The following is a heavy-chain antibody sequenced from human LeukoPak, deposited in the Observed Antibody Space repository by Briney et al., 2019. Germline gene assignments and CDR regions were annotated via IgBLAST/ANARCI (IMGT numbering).Heavy chain of an antibody. J-gene: IGHJ3*02. CDR1: GGSINSYY. CDR2: ISYSGST. V-gene: IGHV4-59*01. Sequence: SETLSLTCTVSGGSINSYYWSWIRQFPGKGLEWIGYISYSGSTNYNPSLKSRVTISVDTSKNQFSLKLSSVTAADTAVYYCARDPTSRSSAFDIRGQGTMVTVSS. CDR3: ARDPTSRSSAFDI.